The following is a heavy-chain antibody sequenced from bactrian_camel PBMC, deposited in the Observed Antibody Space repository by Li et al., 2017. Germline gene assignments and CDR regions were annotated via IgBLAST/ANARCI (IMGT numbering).Heavy chain of an antibody. CDR3: QARPPVGSRCWPDTV. J-gene: IGHJ4*01. CDR1: GYTDSVNV. Sequence: VQLVESGAGSVEAGGSVRLSCTASGYTDSVNVMGWWRQAAGKEREGVTCISTGGGDTMYADAVKGRFTISHDKASSTVYLQMGSLKVEDTGNYHCQARPPVGSRCWPDTVWGQGTQVTVS. CDR2: ISTGGGDT. D-gene: IGHD3*01. V-gene: IGHV3S53*01.